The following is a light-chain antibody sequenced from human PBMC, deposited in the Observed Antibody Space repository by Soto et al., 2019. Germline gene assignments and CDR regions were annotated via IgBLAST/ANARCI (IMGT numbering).Light chain of an antibody. J-gene: IGKJ1*01. Sequence: DIQMTQSPSTLSASVGDRVTITCRASQSISSWLAWYQQKPGKAPKLLIYKASSLESGVPSRFSGSGSGTEFTLTISRLQPDDFATYYCQQYNSYSLWTFGQWTKVEIK. CDR3: QQYNSYSLWT. V-gene: IGKV1-5*03. CDR2: KAS. CDR1: QSISSW.